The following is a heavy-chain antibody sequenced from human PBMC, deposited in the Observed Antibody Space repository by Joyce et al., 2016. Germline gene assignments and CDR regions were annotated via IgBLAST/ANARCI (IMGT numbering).Heavy chain of an antibody. D-gene: IGHD3-10*01. CDR2: IFYSGTT. CDR1: GASISSGDNY. Sequence: QVQLQESGPGVVRPSQTLSLTCSVSGASISSGDNYWSWIRQPPGKGLEWIGYIFYSGTTKYNPSLRSRLAISADMSKNQFSLKVTAVTAADTAMYFCAREARGQPFDFWGQGALVTVSS. V-gene: IGHV4-30-4*01. J-gene: IGHJ4*02. CDR3: AREARGQPFDF.